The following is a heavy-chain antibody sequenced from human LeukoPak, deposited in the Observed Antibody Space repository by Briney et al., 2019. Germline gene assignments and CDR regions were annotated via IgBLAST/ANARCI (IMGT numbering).Heavy chain of an antibody. Sequence: SEALSLTCAVYGGSFSGYYWAWVRQPPGKGLEWIGSIYYTGNTYYNPSLESRITMSVDSSKNQFSLKLNSVTAADTAAYYCAREGYSYGSDWAGETYYYYMDVWGKGTTVTVSS. D-gene: IGHD5-18*01. V-gene: IGHV4-39*02. CDR2: IYYTGNT. J-gene: IGHJ6*03. CDR3: AREGYSYGSDWAGETYYYYMDV. CDR1: GGSFSGYY.